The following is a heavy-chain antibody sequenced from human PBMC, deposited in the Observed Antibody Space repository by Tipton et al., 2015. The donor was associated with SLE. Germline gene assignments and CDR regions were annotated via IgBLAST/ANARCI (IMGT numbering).Heavy chain of an antibody. CDR1: GFTFDDYA. D-gene: IGHD3-22*01. Sequence: SLRLSCAASGFTFDDYAMHWVRQAPGKGLEWVSGICWNSGSIGYADAVKGRFTISRDNAKNSLYLQMNSLRAEDTALYYCAKDMAHYDGTAFDIWGQGTMVTVSS. CDR3: AKDMAHYDGTAFDI. CDR2: ICWNSGSI. J-gene: IGHJ3*02. V-gene: IGHV3-9*01.